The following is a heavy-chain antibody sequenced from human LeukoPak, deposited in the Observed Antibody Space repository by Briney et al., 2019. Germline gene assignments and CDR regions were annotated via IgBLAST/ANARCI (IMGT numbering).Heavy chain of an antibody. J-gene: IGHJ5*02. Sequence: GESLKISCKGSGYSFTSYWIGWVRQMPGKGLEWMGIIYPGDSDTRYSPSFQGQVTISADKSISTAYLQWSSLKALDTAMYYCARHQYYYDSSGLNWFDPWGQGTLVTVSS. D-gene: IGHD3-22*01. CDR2: IYPGDSDT. CDR1: GYSFTSYW. V-gene: IGHV5-51*01. CDR3: ARHQYYYDSSGLNWFDP.